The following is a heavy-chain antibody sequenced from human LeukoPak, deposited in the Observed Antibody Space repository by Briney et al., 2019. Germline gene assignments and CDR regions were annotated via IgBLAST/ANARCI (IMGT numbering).Heavy chain of an antibody. Sequence: PGGSLRLSCVASGFTFDDYGMSWVRQPPGKGLEWIGEINHSGSTNYNPSLKSRVTISVDTSKNQFSLKLSSVTAADTAVYYCARGGHSSSSVLVGNWFDPWGQGTLVTVSS. CDR3: ARGGHSSSSVLVGNWFDP. D-gene: IGHD6-6*01. CDR2: INHSGST. CDR1: GFTFDDYG. V-gene: IGHV4-34*01. J-gene: IGHJ5*02.